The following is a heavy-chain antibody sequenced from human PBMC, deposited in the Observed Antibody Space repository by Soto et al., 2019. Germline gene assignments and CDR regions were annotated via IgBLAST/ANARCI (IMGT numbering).Heavy chain of an antibody. CDR2: TYYRSKWYN. V-gene: IGHV6-1*01. Sequence: SQTLSLTCAISGDSVSSNSAAWNWIRTSPSRGLEWLGRTYYRSKWYNDYAVSVKSRITINPDTSKNQFSLQLSSVTPEDTAVYYCARKDPRSAFDIWGQGTMVTVSS. CDR1: GDSVSSNSAA. CDR3: ARKDPRSAFDI. J-gene: IGHJ3*02.